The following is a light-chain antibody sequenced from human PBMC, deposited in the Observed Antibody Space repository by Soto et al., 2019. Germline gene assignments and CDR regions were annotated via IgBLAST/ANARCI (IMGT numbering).Light chain of an antibody. J-gene: IGLJ1*01. CDR1: SSDVGGYNY. CDR2: EVS. V-gene: IGLV2-14*01. Sequence: QSALAQPASVSGSPGQSITISCTGTSSDVGGYNYVSWYQQHPGKAPKLMIYEVSNRPSGVSNRSSGSKSGNTASLTISGLQAEDEADYYCSSYTSSSAWVFGTGTKVTVL. CDR3: SSYTSSSAWV.